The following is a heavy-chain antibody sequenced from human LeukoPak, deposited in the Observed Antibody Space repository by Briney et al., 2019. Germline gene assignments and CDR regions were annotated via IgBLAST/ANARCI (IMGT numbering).Heavy chain of an antibody. CDR2: THYRSMWSS. V-gene: IGHV6-1*01. J-gene: IGHJ3*02. CDR3: ARFNWDDAFDI. Sequence: SQTLSLTCAISGDSVSSNTAGWNWIRQSPSRGLEWLGRTHYRSMWSSDYAVSVQSRITTTPDTSKNQFSLQLNSVTPEDTAVYYCARFNWDDAFDIWGQGTMVTVSS. CDR1: GDSVSSNTAG. D-gene: IGHD1-1*01.